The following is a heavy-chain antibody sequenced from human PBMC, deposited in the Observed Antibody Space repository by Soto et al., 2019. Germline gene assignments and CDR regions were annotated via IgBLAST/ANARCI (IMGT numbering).Heavy chain of an antibody. CDR3: AREGYDSRSYYYYGMDV. D-gene: IGHD3-22*01. CDR2: IYYSGST. V-gene: IGHV4-59*01. CDR1: GGSSVDYD. J-gene: IGHJ6*02. Sequence: SETLCLSWAVAGGSSVDYDGSWILQTTGKGLEWIGYIYYSGSTNYNPSLKSRVTISVDTSKNQFSLKLSSVTAADTAVYYCAREGYDSRSYYYYGMDVWGHGTTVTVS.